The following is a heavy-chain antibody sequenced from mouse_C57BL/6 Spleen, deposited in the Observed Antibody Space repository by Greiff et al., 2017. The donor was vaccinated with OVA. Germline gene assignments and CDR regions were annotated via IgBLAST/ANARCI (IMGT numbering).Heavy chain of an antibody. D-gene: IGHD3-1*01. CDR1: GYTFTDYY. Sequence: EVQLQQSGPELVKPGASVKISCKASGYTFTDYYMNWVKQSHGKSLEWIGDINPNNGGTSYNQKFKGKATLTVDKSSSTAYMELRSLTSEDSAVYYCAGLGVAYWGQGTLVTVSA. CDR3: AGLGVAY. CDR2: INPNNGGT. J-gene: IGHJ3*01. V-gene: IGHV1-26*01.